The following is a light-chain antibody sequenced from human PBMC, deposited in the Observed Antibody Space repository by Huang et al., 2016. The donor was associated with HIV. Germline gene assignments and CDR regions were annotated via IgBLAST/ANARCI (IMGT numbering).Light chain of an antibody. CDR1: QSVLDSYNNKNY. J-gene: IGKJ3*01. Sequence: DIVMTQSPESLAVSLGERAAINCRSSQSVLDSYNNKNYLAWYQQKPGQPHRLLIYWASTRESGVPDRFLGTGAGTDFTLTISSLQAEDMAVYFCQQYYDTPLTFGPGTKVDIK. CDR3: QQYYDTPLT. V-gene: IGKV4-1*01. CDR2: WAS.